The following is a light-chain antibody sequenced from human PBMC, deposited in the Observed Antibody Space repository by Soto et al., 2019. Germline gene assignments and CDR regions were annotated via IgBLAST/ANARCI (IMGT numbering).Light chain of an antibody. V-gene: IGLV7-43*01. CDR1: TGAVTGGYY. CDR2: STS. CDR3: LLYYGGAQLI. J-gene: IGLJ2*01. Sequence: QAVVTQEPSLTVSPGGTVTLTCASSTGAVTGGYYPNWFQRKPGQAPRPLIYSTSNKHSWTPARFSGSLLGGKAALTLSGLQPEDEAEYYCLLYYGGAQLIFGGGTQLTVL.